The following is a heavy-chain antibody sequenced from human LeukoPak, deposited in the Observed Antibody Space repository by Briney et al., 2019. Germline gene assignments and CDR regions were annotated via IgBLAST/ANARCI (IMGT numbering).Heavy chain of an antibody. CDR1: GYSISTGYY. J-gene: IGHJ5*02. D-gene: IGHD3-3*01. Sequence: SETLSLTCAVSGYSISTGYYCGWIRQPPGKGLEWVGSIYHSGSTYYNPSLKSRVTISVDTSKNQFSLKLSSVTAADTAVYYCPRGDFWSGYYPPSWFDPWGQGTLVTVSS. CDR3: PRGDFWSGYYPPSWFDP. CDR2: IYHSGST. V-gene: IGHV4-38-2*01.